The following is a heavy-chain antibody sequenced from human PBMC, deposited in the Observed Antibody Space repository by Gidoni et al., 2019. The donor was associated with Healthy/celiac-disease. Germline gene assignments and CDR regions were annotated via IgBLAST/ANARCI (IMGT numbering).Heavy chain of an antibody. V-gene: IGHV3-21*01. CDR2: ITSSSSYI. Sequence: EVQLVESGGGLVKPGGSLRLSCAASGFTFSSYRMNWVRQAPGKGLEWFSSITSSSSYIYYADSVKGRFTISRDNAKNSLYLQMNSLRAEDTAVYYCARGPFYYDSSGYLGRYYFDYWGQGTLVTVSS. CDR1: GFTFSSYR. J-gene: IGHJ4*02. D-gene: IGHD3-22*01. CDR3: ARGPFYYDSSGYLGRYYFDY.